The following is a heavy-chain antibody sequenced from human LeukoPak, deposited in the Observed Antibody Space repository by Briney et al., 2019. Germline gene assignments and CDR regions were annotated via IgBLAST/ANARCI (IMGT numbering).Heavy chain of an antibody. CDR2: ISSDSRNI. V-gene: IGHV3-48*04. CDR1: GFTFTSYS. CDR3: ARDQGIQLWGVPAH. J-gene: IGHJ4*02. D-gene: IGHD5-18*01. Sequence: PGGSLRLSCAASGFTFTSYSMNWVRQAPGKGLEWVSYISSDSRNIFYADSVKGRFTISRDNARNSLYLQMNSLRAEDTAVYYCARDQGIQLWGVPAHWGQGTLVTVSS.